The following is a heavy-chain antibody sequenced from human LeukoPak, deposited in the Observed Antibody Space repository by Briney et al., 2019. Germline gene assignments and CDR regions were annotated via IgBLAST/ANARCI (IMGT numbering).Heavy chain of an antibody. J-gene: IGHJ5*02. Sequence: ASVKVSCKASGYTFTSYDINWVRQATGQGLEWMGWMNPNSGNTGYAQKFQGRVTMTRDTSISTAYMELSRLRSDDTAVYYCARDHCSSTSCYGLYWFDPWGQGTLVTVSS. V-gene: IGHV1-8*02. CDR1: GYTFTSYD. CDR2: MNPNSGNT. CDR3: ARDHCSSTSCYGLYWFDP. D-gene: IGHD2-2*01.